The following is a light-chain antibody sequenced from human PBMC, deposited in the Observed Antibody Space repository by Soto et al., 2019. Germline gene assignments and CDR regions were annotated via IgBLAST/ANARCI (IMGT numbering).Light chain of an antibody. J-gene: IGLJ1*01. CDR3: CSYGGSFPYV. Sequence: QSGLTLPPSVSGSPGQSVTISCTGTSSDVGGYDYVSWYQQHPGKAPKLLIYDVTKRPSGVPDRFSGSKSGNTASLTISGLQAEDEADFFCCSYGGSFPYVFGTGTKVTVL. V-gene: IGLV2-11*01. CDR1: SSDVGGYDY. CDR2: DVT.